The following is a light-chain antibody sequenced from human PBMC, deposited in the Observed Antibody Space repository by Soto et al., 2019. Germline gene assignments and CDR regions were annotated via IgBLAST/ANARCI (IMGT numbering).Light chain of an antibody. Sequence: QSVLTQPPSASGTPGQRVTMSCSGSSTNIGINYVYWYQQVPGTAPKLLIYSNNQRPSGVSNRFSGYKSGNTASLTISGLQAEDEADYYCSSYTSSSTRVFGTGTKVTV. CDR3: SSYTSSSTRV. J-gene: IGLJ1*01. CDR1: STNIGINY. V-gene: IGLV1-47*02. CDR2: SNN.